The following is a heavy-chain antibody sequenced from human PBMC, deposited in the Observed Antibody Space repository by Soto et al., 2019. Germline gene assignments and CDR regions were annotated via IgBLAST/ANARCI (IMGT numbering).Heavy chain of an antibody. D-gene: IGHD6-19*01. J-gene: IGHJ4*02. Sequence: QVQLVQSGAEVKKPGASVKVYCKASGYTFTDYGISWVRQAPGQGLEWMGGIHTYNGNTNYAQKGQGRVTMTTDSSTSTAYMELRSLRSDDTAVYYCARDAQYSSRWHPIDYWGQGTLVTVSS. V-gene: IGHV1-18*01. CDR3: ARDAQYSSRWHPIDY. CDR1: GYTFTDYG. CDR2: IHTYNGNT.